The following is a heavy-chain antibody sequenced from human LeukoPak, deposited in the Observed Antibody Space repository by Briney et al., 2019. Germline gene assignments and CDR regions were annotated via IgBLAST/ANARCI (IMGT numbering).Heavy chain of an antibody. CDR3: ARVRRYNYDYVWGSYRPFDP. CDR1: GGSLSGYY. Sequence: SETLSLTCAVYGGSLSGYYWSWIRQPPGKGLEWIGEINHSGSTNYNPSLKSRVTISVDTSKNQFSLKLSSVTAAHTAVYYCARVRRYNYDYVWGSYRPFDPWGQGTLVTVSS. D-gene: IGHD3-16*02. J-gene: IGHJ5*02. CDR2: INHSGST. V-gene: IGHV4-34*01.